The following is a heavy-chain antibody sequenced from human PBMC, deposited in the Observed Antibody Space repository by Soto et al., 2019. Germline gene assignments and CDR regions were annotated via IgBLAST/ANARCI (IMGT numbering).Heavy chain of an antibody. CDR1: GGSISSGGYY. J-gene: IGHJ3*02. Sequence: QVQLQESGPGLVKPSQTLSLTCTVSGGSISSGGYYWSWIRRHPGKGMEWIWYIYYSGSTYYNPSLKGRVTISIDTSKNLFSLKLSSVTAADTAVYYCARDRPHYYGSGKGAFVIWGQGTMVTVSS. D-gene: IGHD3-10*01. CDR2: IYYSGST. CDR3: ARDRPHYYGSGKGAFVI. V-gene: IGHV4-31*03.